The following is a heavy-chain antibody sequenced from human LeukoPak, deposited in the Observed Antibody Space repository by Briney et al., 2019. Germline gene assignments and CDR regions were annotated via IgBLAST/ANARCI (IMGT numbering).Heavy chain of an antibody. CDR1: GGTFSSYA. CDR3: ARGTPGSYLGY. CDR2: IIPIFGTA. Sequence: ASVKVSCKASGGTFSSYAISWVRQAPGQGLEWMGGIIPIFGTANYAQKFQGRVTITADESTSTAYMELSRLASDVTAVYFCARGTPGSYLGYWGQGTLVTVSS. D-gene: IGHD3-16*02. J-gene: IGHJ4*02. V-gene: IGHV1-69*13.